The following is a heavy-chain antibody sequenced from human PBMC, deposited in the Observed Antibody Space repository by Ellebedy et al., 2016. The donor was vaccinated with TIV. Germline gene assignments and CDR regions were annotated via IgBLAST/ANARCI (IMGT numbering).Heavy chain of an antibody. CDR3: AHDYGDL. Sequence: ASVKVSCXASGGSFSRFAISWVRQAPGQGLEWMGGTIPIFDTPNYAQSFQGRLTITADESTSTAYMELNSLTSDDTAIYYCAHDYGDLWGRGTLITVSS. CDR1: GGSFSRFA. CDR2: TIPIFDTP. J-gene: IGHJ2*01. D-gene: IGHD4-17*01. V-gene: IGHV1-69*13.